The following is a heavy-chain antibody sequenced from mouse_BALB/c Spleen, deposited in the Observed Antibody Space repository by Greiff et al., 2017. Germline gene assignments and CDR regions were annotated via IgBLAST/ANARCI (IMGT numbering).Heavy chain of an antibody. D-gene: IGHD1-1*01. V-gene: IGHV5-6-5*01. CDR1: GFTFSSYA. CDR3: ARGRGYYGSRGFDY. J-gene: IGHJ2*01. CDR2: ISSGGST. Sequence: EVMLVESGGGLVKPGGSLKLSCAASGFTFSSYAMSWVRQTPEKRLEWVASISSGGSTYYPDSVKGRFTISRDNARNILYLQMSSLRSEDTAMYYCARGRGYYGSRGFDYWGQGTTLTVSS.